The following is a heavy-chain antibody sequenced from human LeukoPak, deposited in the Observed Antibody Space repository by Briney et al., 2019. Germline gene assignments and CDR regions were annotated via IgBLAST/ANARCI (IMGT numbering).Heavy chain of an antibody. Sequence: PETLSLTCTVSGGSITSYYWSWIRQPPGKGLEWIGYIYYSGKTDYNPSLKSRVTISVDASRNQFSLRLSSVTAADTAVYYCAREGPHSGWFDPWGQGTLVTVSS. CDR3: AREGPHSGWFDP. D-gene: IGHD1-26*01. V-gene: IGHV4-59*01. CDR2: IYYSGKT. J-gene: IGHJ5*02. CDR1: GGSITSYY.